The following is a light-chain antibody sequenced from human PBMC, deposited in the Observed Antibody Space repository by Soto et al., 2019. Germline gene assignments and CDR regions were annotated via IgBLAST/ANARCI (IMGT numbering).Light chain of an antibody. Sequence: EIVLTQSPGTLSLSLGERATLSCRASQSVSSNYLAWYQQKPGQAPRLLIYATSSRATGIPDRFSGSGSGTDFTLTISRLEPEDFAVYYCQQYGNSPRYSFGQGTKLGSN. J-gene: IGKJ2*03. CDR2: ATS. CDR1: QSVSSNY. CDR3: QQYGNSPRYS. V-gene: IGKV3-20*01.